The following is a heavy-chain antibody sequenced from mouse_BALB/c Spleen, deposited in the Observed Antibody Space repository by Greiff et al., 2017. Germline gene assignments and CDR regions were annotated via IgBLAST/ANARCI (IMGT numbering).Heavy chain of an antibody. J-gene: IGHJ4*01. V-gene: IGHV5-6-5*01. CDR1: GFTFSSYA. Sequence: EVKVVESGGGLVKPGGSLILSCAASGFTFSSYAMSWVRQTPEKRLEWVASISSGGSTYYPDSVKGRFTISRDNARNILYLQMCSLRSEDTAMYYCARGGFITTVAYAMDYWGQGTSVTVSS. CDR2: ISSGGST. D-gene: IGHD1-1*01. CDR3: ARGGFITTVAYAMDY.